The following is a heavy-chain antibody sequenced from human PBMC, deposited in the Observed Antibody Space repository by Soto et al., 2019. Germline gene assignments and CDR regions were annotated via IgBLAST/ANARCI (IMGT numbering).Heavy chain of an antibody. CDR1: GFTFRDYG. Sequence: VGSLRLSCAASGFTFRDYGMHWVRQAPGKGLEWVAVISHDGSDKYYADSMKGRFIISRDNSENTLFLNMNSLKPEDTAVYYCAKENQHLVHDYWGQGTLVTVSS. CDR3: AKENQHLVHDY. J-gene: IGHJ4*02. V-gene: IGHV3-30*18. D-gene: IGHD6-13*01. CDR2: ISHDGSDK.